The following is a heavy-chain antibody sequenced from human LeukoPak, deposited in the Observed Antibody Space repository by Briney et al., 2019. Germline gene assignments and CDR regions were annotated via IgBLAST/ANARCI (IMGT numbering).Heavy chain of an antibody. V-gene: IGHV4-4*07. D-gene: IGHD1-14*01. CDR2: IYTSGST. J-gene: IGHJ6*02. CDR3: ARQPPQYYGMDV. CDR1: GGSFSNYY. Sequence: PSETLSLTCTVSGGSFSNYYWSWIRQPAGKGLEWIGPIYTSGSTNYNPSVKSRVTMSVDTSNNQLSLKLTSVTAADTAVYYCARQPPQYYGMDVWGQGTTVTVSS.